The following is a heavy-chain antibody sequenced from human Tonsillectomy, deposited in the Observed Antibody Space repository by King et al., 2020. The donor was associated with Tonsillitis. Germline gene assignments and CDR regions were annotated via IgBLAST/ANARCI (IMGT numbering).Heavy chain of an antibody. J-gene: IGHJ4*02. D-gene: IGHD2-15*01. V-gene: IGHV4-38-2*01. CDR3: ARPGCSGGSCYLVIDY. CDR1: GYSISSDYY. Sequence: QLQESGPGLVKPSETLSLTCAVSGYSISSDYYWGWIWQSPGKGLEWIGSIYHSGKTYYNPSLKSRVSMSVDTSKKQFSLRLSSVTAADTAIYYCARPGCSGGSCYLVIDYWGQGILVTVSS. CDR2: IYHSGKT.